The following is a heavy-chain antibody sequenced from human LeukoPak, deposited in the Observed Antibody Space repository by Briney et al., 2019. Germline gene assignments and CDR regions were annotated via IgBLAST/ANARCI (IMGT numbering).Heavy chain of an antibody. CDR1: GSTFSTYW. V-gene: IGHV3-7*01. Sequence: GGSLRLSCAASGSTFSTYWMSWVRQAPGKGLEWVATIKQDGSDKYYVDSVKGRFTISRDNAKNSLYLQMNSLRAEDTAVYFRARSTAISSGWYRWGQGTLVSVSS. D-gene: IGHD6-19*01. CDR2: IKQDGSDK. J-gene: IGHJ4*02. CDR3: ARSTAISSGWYR.